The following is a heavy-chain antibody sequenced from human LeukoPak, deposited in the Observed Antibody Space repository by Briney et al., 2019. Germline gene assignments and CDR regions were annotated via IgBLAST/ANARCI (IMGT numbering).Heavy chain of an antibody. V-gene: IGHV3-30*02. CDR1: GFTSSYFG. Sequence: GGSLRLSCVASGFTSSYFGMHWVRQAPGKGLEWVAFIRYDGSNEYYAESVKGQFTISRDNSKNTLYLQMNSLRVEDTAAYYCAKIEGKYQLANIPDSWGQGTLVTVSS. CDR2: IRYDGSNE. J-gene: IGHJ4*02. CDR3: AKIEGKYQLANIPDS. D-gene: IGHD2-2*01.